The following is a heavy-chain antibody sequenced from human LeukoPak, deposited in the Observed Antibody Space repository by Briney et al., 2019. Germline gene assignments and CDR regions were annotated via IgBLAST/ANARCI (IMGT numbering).Heavy chain of an antibody. CDR2: ITGSGSYT. CDR3: AKPDAVESGSYFDY. D-gene: IGHD1-26*01. J-gene: IGHJ4*02. CDR1: GFTFSDYA. V-gene: IGHV3-23*01. Sequence: GGSLRLSCAASGFTFSDYAMGWVRQAPGKGLEWVSAITGSGSYTEYADSVKGRFTISRDNSRNTLYLQMNSLRAEDRAVYYCAKPDAVESGSYFDYWGQGTLVTVSS.